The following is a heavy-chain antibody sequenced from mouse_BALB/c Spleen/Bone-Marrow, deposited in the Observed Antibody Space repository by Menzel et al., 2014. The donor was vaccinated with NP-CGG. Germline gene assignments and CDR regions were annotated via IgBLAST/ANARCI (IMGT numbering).Heavy chain of an antibody. CDR1: GFSLTSYG. CDR3: ARTYYGYDYAMDY. J-gene: IGHJ4*01. V-gene: IGHV2-2*02. Sequence: VNLVESGPGLVQPSQSLSITCTVSGFSLTSYGVHWVRQSPGKGLEWLGVIWSGGSTDYNAAFISRLSISKDNSKSQVFFKMNSLQANDTAIYYCARTYYGYDYAMDYWSQGTSVTVSS. CDR2: IWSGGST. D-gene: IGHD2-9*01.